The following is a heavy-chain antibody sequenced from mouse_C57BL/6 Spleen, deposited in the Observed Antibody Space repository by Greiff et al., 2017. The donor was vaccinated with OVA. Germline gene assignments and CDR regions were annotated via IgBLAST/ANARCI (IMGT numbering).Heavy chain of an antibody. J-gene: IGHJ2*01. CDR3: ARGSNYVGDCFDY. D-gene: IGHD2-5*01. CDR1: GYTFTSYW. Sequence: QVQLQQSGTELVKPGASVKLSCKASGYTFTSYWMHWVKQRPGQGLEWIGNINPSNGGTNYNEKFKSKATLTVDKSSSTAYMQRSSLTSEDSAVYYCARGSNYVGDCFDYWGQGTTLTVSS. V-gene: IGHV1-53*01. CDR2: INPSNGGT.